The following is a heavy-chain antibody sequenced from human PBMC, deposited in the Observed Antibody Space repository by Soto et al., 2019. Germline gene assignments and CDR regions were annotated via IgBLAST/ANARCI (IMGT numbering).Heavy chain of an antibody. CDR2: ISAYNGNT. J-gene: IGHJ4*02. V-gene: IGHV1-18*04. CDR3: VRSYYDFWSGPYYFDY. Sequence: QVQLVQSGAEVKKPGASVKVSCKASGYTFTSYGISWVRQAPGQGLEWMGWISAYNGNTNYAQKLQGRVTMTTDTTTSTAYMELRSLGSDDTAVYYCVRSYYDFWSGPYYFDYWGQGTLVTVSS. CDR1: GYTFTSYG. D-gene: IGHD3-3*01.